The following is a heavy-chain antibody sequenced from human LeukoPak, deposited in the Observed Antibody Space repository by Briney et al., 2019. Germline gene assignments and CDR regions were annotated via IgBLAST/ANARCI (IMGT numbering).Heavy chain of an antibody. D-gene: IGHD3-3*01. CDR3: ARHGTIFGVVILDYYYMDV. CDR2: IYPGDSDT. Sequence: GESLKISCEGSGYSFTSYWIGWVRQMPGKGLEWMGIIYPGDSDTRYSPSFQGQVTISADKSISTAYLQWSSLKASDTAMYYCARHGTIFGVVILDYYYMDVWGKGTTVTVSS. J-gene: IGHJ6*03. V-gene: IGHV5-51*01. CDR1: GYSFTSYW.